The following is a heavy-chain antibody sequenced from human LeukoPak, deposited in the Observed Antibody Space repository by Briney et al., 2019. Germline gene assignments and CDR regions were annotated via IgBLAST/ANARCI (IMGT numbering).Heavy chain of an antibody. CDR1: GFIFNEYG. Sequence: GGSLRLSCAASGFIFNEYGMHWVRQAPGKGLEWVAVTSFDGSNAYYADSVKGRFTISRDNSENTLYLQMNSLRVEDTAVYYCAKGPFYGSGTLDYWGQGTLVTVSS. CDR2: TSFDGSNA. V-gene: IGHV3-30*18. J-gene: IGHJ4*02. CDR3: AKGPFYGSGTLDY. D-gene: IGHD3-10*01.